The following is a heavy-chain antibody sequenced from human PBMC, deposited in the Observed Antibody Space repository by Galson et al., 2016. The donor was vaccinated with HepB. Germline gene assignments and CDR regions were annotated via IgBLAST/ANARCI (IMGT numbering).Heavy chain of an antibody. J-gene: IGHJ4*02. CDR3: ARGDYSSASGIPFDY. Sequence: SETLSLTCSVSGGSISSYYWSWIRQHPGKGLEWVGYISYTGSTYYNPSLEIRLTISVDTSKNQFSLRLRSVTAADTAVYYCARGDYSSASGIPFDYWGRGTLATVSS. CDR1: GGSISSYY. CDR2: ISYTGST. D-gene: IGHD6-6*01. V-gene: IGHV4-59*06.